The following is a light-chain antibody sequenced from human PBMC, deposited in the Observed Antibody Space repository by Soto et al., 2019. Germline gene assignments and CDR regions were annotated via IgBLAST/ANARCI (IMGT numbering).Light chain of an antibody. CDR2: AAS. CDR3: QKYNSAPPT. V-gene: IGKV1-27*01. Sequence: DLQMAQSPSSLSASVGDRVTITCRASQGISYFLAWYQQKPGKVPRLLIHAASTLQSGVPSRFSRSGSGTDFTLTISSLQPEDVATYFCQKYNSAPPTFGQGTKV. CDR1: QGISYF. J-gene: IGKJ1*01.